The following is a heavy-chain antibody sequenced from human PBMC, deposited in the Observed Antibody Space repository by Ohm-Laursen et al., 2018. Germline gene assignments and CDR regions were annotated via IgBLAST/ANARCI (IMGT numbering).Heavy chain of an antibody. D-gene: IGHD5-18*01. Sequence: SLRLSCAATGFTFDDYAMHWVRQAPGKGLEWVSGISWNSGSIGYADSVKGRFTISRDNAKNSLYLQMNSLRAEDTALYYCAKDISGIQLYYFDYWGQGTLVTVFS. CDR3: AKDISGIQLYYFDY. CDR2: ISWNSGSI. J-gene: IGHJ4*02. V-gene: IGHV3-9*01. CDR1: GFTFDDYA.